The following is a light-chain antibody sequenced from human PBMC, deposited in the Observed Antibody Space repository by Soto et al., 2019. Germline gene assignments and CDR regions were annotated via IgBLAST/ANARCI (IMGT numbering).Light chain of an antibody. CDR2: GAS. CDR3: QQYGSSPT. CDR1: QSVSSSY. Sequence: EIVLTQSPGTLSLSPGERATLSCRASQSVSSSYLAWYQQKPGQAPSILIYGASSRATCIQDRFSGSGSGTEFTLTISRLEPEDFAVDYCQQYGSSPTFVVGTKVES. J-gene: IGKJ4*01. V-gene: IGKV3-20*01.